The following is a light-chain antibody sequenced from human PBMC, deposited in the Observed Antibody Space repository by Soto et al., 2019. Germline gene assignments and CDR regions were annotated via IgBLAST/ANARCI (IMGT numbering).Light chain of an antibody. V-gene: IGKV1-5*01. Sequence: DIPMTQAPSSLSASVGARVTITCRASQSISRYLNWYQQKPGKAPKFLIYDASSLESGVPSRFSGSGSGTEFTLTISNLQPDDFATYFCQQYNNYPRTFGQGTKVDIK. CDR1: QSISRY. CDR2: DAS. J-gene: IGKJ1*01. CDR3: QQYNNYPRT.